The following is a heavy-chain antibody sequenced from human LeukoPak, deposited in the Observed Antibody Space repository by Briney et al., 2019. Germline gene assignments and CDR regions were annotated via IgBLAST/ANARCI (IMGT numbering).Heavy chain of an antibody. J-gene: IGHJ4*02. Sequence: SVKVSCKASGGTFSSYAISWVRQAPGQGLGWMGGIIPIFGTANYAQKFQGRVTVTADESTSTAYMELSSLRSEDTAVYYCARDGPEYGSGSYLYYFDYWGQGTLVTVSS. V-gene: IGHV1-69*13. CDR3: ARDGPEYGSGSYLYYFDY. D-gene: IGHD3-10*01. CDR1: GGTFSSYA. CDR2: IIPIFGTA.